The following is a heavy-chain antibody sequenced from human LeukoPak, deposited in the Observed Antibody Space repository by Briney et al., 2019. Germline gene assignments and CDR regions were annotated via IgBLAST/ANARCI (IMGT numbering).Heavy chain of an antibody. J-gene: IGHJ4*02. CDR3: ARAPRRDGYYFDY. CDR2: IYHSGST. Sequence: SETLSLTCAVSGGSISSGGYSWSWIRQPPGKGLEWIGYIYHSGSTYYNPSLKSRVTISVDRSKNQFSLKLSPVTAADTAVYYCARAPRRDGYYFDYWGQGTLVTVSS. D-gene: IGHD5-24*01. V-gene: IGHV4-30-2*01. CDR1: GGSISSGGYS.